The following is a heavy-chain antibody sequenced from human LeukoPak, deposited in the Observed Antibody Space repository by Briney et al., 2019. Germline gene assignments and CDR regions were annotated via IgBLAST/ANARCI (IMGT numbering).Heavy chain of an antibody. CDR3: ARAGPYSSSSSDY. D-gene: IGHD6-6*01. CDR2: ISSSSSYI. Sequence: GGSLRLSCAASGFTFSSYSMNWVRQAPGKGLEWVSSISSSSSYIYYADSVKGRFTISRDNSKNTLCLQMNSLRAEDTAVYYCARAGPYSSSSSDYWGQGTLVTVSS. V-gene: IGHV3-21*01. CDR1: GFTFSSYS. J-gene: IGHJ4*02.